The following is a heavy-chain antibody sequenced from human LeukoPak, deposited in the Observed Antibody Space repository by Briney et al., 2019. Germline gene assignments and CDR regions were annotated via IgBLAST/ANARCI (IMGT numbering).Heavy chain of an antibody. CDR2: IYYSGST. CDR1: GGSISSYY. D-gene: IGHD3-22*01. V-gene: IGHV4-59*01. Sequence: NPSETLSLTCTVSGGSISSYYWSWIRQPPGKGLEWIGYIYYSGSTNYNPSLKSRVTISVDTSKNQFSLKLSSVTAADTAVYYCARVKSYDSTHFDYWGQGTLVTVSS. CDR3: ARVKSYDSTHFDY. J-gene: IGHJ4*02.